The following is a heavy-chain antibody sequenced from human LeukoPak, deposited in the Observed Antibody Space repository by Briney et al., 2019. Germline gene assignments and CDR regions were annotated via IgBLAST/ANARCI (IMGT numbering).Heavy chain of an antibody. J-gene: IGHJ4*02. Sequence: ASVKVSCKASGGTFSSYAISWVRQAPGQGLEWMGGIIPIFGTANYAQKFQGRVTITTDESTSTAYMELSSLRSEDTAVYYCARVPTTHYYDSSGYYNHYWGQGTLVTVSS. CDR3: ARVPTTHYYDSSGYYNHY. CDR2: IIPIFGTA. V-gene: IGHV1-69*05. D-gene: IGHD3-22*01. CDR1: GGTFSSYA.